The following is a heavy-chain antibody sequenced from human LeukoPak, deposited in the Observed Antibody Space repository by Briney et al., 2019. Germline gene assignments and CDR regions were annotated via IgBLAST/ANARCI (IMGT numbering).Heavy chain of an antibody. J-gene: IGHJ3*02. V-gene: IGHV1-18*01. CDR1: GYTFTSYG. Sequence: ASVKVSCKASGYTFTSYGISWVRQAPGQGLEWMGWISAYNGNTNYAQKLQGRVTMTTDTSTSTAYMELRSLRSDDTAVYYCARGLVNGFDSSGWDDAFDIWGQGTMVTVSS. CDR3: ARGLVNGFDSSGWDDAFDI. CDR2: ISAYNGNT. D-gene: IGHD6-19*01.